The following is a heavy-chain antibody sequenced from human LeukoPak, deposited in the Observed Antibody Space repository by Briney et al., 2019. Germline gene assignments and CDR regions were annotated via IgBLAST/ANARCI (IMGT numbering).Heavy chain of an antibody. CDR3: ATLTVRGVINI. CDR1: GFTFSSYE. D-gene: IGHD3-10*01. CDR2: IQSKTDGGTT. J-gene: IGHJ4*02. Sequence: PGGSLRLSCPASGFTFSSYEMNWVRQAPGQGLDSVGRIQSKTDGGTTEYAAPVKGRFTISRDDSKTTLYLQMNSLKTEDTAVYYCATLTVRGVINIWGQGTLVTVSS. V-gene: IGHV3-15*01.